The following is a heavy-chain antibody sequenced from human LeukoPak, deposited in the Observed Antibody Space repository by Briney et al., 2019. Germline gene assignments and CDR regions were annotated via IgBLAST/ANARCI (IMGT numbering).Heavy chain of an antibody. CDR3: AIVWDDYTHFDC. Sequence: GGSLRLSCAACGFTVSSYWMHWVRQAPGKGLMWVSRINSDGSRTTYADSVRGRFTISRDNAKSTLYLQMNSLRAEDTAVYYCAIVWDDYTHFDCWRQGTLVTVSS. D-gene: IGHD4-11*01. CDR2: INSDGSRT. V-gene: IGHV3-74*01. CDR1: GFTVSSYW. J-gene: IGHJ4*02.